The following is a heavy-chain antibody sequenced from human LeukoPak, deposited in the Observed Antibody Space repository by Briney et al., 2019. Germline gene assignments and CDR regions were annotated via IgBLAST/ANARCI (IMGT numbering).Heavy chain of an antibody. J-gene: IGHJ4*02. V-gene: IGHV4-59*01. Sequence: TSETLSLTCTVSGGSISSYYWSWIRQPPGKGLEWIGYIYYSGSTNYNPSLKSRVTISVDTSKNQFSLKLSSVTAADTAVYYCARGDYGSGPHDYWGQGTLVTVSS. D-gene: IGHD3-10*01. CDR2: IYYSGST. CDR3: ARGDYGSGPHDY. CDR1: GGSISSYY.